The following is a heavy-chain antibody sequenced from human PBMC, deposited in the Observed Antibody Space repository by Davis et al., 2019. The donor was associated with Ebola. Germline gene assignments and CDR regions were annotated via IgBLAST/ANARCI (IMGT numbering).Heavy chain of an antibody. J-gene: IGHJ4*02. CDR1: GFTFSSSA. CDR2: ISGSGGST. Sequence: GGSLRLSCVTSGFTFSSSAMNWVRQAPGMGLERVSTISGSGGSTYYGEPVKGRFTISRDNSKNTLYLQMNSLRVDDTAVYYCARDLWFGELSDCWSQGTLVTVSS. V-gene: IGHV3-23*01. CDR3: ARDLWFGELSDC. D-gene: IGHD3-10*01.